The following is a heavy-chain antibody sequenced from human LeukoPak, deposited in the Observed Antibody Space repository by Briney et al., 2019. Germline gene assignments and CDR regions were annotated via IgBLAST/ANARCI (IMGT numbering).Heavy chain of an antibody. CDR1: GFIFSHYT. CDR3: ASGSTSLEYFDY. J-gene: IGHJ4*02. Sequence: GGSLRLSCAASGFIFSHYTMNWVRQAPGKGLEWVSSIISSSIYICYADSVKGRFTISRDNAKNSLYLQMNSLRAEDTAVYYCASGSTSLEYFDYWGQGTLVTVSS. D-gene: IGHD2-2*01. CDR2: IISSSIYI. V-gene: IGHV3-21*01.